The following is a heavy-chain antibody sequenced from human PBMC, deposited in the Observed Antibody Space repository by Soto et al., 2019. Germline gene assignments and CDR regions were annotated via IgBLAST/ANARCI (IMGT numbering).Heavy chain of an antibody. CDR2: IYYSGST. V-gene: IGHV4-31*03. Sequence: SETLSLTCTVSGGSISSGDYYRSWIRQVPKKGLEWIGYIYYSGSTYYNPSLKSRVAMSVDTSKNQFSLKLSSVTAADTAIYYCAREGRLATAGRFDYWGQGTRGTVSS. CDR1: GGSISSGDYY. J-gene: IGHJ4*02. D-gene: IGHD6-13*01. CDR3: AREGRLATAGRFDY.